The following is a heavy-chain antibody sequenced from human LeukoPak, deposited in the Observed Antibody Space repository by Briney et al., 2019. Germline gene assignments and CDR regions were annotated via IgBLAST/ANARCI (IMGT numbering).Heavy chain of an antibody. CDR3: VRAAKGVGATSSDWYFEL. D-gene: IGHD1-26*01. V-gene: IGHV3-74*01. CDR1: GFTFSSFW. CDR2: IQTDGSTT. Sequence: PGGSLRLSCAASGFTFSSFWMHWVRQAPGKGLVWVSRIQTDGSTTVYADSVKGRFTISRDNARNTLYLQMNRLRAEDTAVYYCVRAAKGVGATSSDWYFELWGRGTLVTVSS. J-gene: IGHJ2*01.